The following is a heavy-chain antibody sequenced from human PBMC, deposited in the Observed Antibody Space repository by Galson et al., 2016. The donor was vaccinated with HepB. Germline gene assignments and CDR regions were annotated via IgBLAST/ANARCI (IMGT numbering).Heavy chain of an antibody. Sequence: CAASGFTFNNYWMYWVRQAPGKGLVWISCINNDGSSTTYADSVKGRFTISRDNAKNTQYMQMNSLRAEDTAVYYCARGGFNHGLDVWGQGTTVTVSS. D-gene: IGHD3-10*01. J-gene: IGHJ6*02. CDR2: INNDGSST. V-gene: IGHV3-74*01. CDR3: ARGGFNHGLDV. CDR1: GFTFNNYW.